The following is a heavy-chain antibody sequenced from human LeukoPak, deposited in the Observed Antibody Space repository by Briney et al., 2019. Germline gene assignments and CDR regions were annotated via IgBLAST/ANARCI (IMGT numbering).Heavy chain of an antibody. J-gene: IGHJ4*02. CDR1: GITLSNYG. Sequence: GGSLRLPCAVSGITLSNYGMSWVRQAPGKGLEWVSYISSSGSTIYYADSVKGRFTISRDNAKNSLYLQMNSLRAEDTAVYYCARAGKERQWLRFHYFDYWGQGTLVTVSS. CDR2: ISSSGSTI. V-gene: IGHV3-48*04. CDR3: ARAGKERQWLRFHYFDY. D-gene: IGHD5-12*01.